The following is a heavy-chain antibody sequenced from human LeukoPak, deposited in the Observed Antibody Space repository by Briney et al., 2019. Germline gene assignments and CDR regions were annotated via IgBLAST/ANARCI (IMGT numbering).Heavy chain of an antibody. CDR3: ARDGQWLVPFYYYYYMDV. CDR1: GYTFTSYY. Sequence: ASVKVSCKASGYTFTSYYMHGVRQAPGQGLEWMGIINPSGGSKSYAQKFQGRVTMTRDMSTSTVYMELSSLRSEDTAVYYCARDGQWLVPFYYYYYMDVWGKGTTVTVS. D-gene: IGHD6-19*01. CDR2: INPSGGSK. J-gene: IGHJ6*03. V-gene: IGHV1-46*01.